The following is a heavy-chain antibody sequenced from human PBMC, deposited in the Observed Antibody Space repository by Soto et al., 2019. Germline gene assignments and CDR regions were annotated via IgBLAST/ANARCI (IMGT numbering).Heavy chain of an antibody. J-gene: IGHJ6*02. V-gene: IGHV4-4*02. CDR2: IYHSGST. CDR1: GGSISSSNW. D-gene: IGHD1-26*01. CDR3: ARGGVGEGSYLSLNGMDV. Sequence: QVQLQESGPGLVKPSGTLSLTCAVSGGSISSSNWWSWVRQPPGKGLEWIGEIYHSGSTNYNPSLKRRVTISVDKSKNQFSLKLSSVTAADTAVYYCARGGVGEGSYLSLNGMDVWGQGTTVTVSS.